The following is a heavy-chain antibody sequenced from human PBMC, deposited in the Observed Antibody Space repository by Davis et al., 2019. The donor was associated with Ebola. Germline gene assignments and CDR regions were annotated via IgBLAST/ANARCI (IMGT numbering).Heavy chain of an antibody. J-gene: IGHJ4*02. D-gene: IGHD2-2*02. V-gene: IGHV3-21*01. CDR1: GFTFSSYS. Sequence: GESLKISCAASGFTFSSYSMNWVRQAPGKGLEWVSSISSSSSYIYYADSVKGRFTISRDNAKNSLYLQMNSLRAEDTAVYYCARPFGYCSSTSCYTGLKDYWGQGTLVTVSS. CDR3: ARPFGYCSSTSCYTGLKDY. CDR2: ISSSSSYI.